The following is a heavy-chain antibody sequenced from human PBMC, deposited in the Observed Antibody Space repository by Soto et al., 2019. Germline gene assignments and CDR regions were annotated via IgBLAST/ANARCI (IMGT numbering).Heavy chain of an antibody. D-gene: IGHD6-13*01. Sequence: ASVKVSCKASGYTFTRYTMNWVRQAPGQRLEWMGWINPDNGNTNYAQKFQGRVTITADESTSTAYMELSSLRSEETAVYYCARGSSTQRCFDYWGQGTLVTVSS. V-gene: IGHV1-3*01. CDR3: ARGSSTQRCFDY. CDR2: INPDNGNT. CDR1: GYTFTRYT. J-gene: IGHJ4*02.